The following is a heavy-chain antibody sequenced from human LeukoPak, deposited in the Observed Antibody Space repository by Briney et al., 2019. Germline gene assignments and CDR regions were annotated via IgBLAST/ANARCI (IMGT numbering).Heavy chain of an antibody. D-gene: IGHD6-19*01. J-gene: IGHJ4*02. Sequence: GGSLRLSCAASRFTFSSYAISWVRQAPGKGLEWVSGISNSGGSTYYANSVKGRFTISRDNSKNTLYLQMNSLRAEDTAVYYCARGKGITVSSFDYWGQGTLVTVSS. CDR1: RFTFSSYA. CDR3: ARGKGITVSSFDY. V-gene: IGHV3-23*01. CDR2: ISNSGGST.